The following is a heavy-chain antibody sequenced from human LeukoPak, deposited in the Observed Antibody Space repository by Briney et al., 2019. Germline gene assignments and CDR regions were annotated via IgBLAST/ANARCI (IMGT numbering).Heavy chain of an antibody. CDR1: GFTFSDYY. V-gene: IGHV3-11*06. CDR2: ISSSSSYT. J-gene: IGHJ4*02. CDR3: ARVIVTAKGGYYFDY. Sequence: GVSLRLSCAASGFTFSDYYMSWIRQAPGKGLEWGSYISSSSSYTNYADSVKGRFTISRDNAKNSLYLQMNSLRAEDTAVYYCARVIVTAKGGYYFDYWGQGTLVTVSS. D-gene: IGHD2-21*02.